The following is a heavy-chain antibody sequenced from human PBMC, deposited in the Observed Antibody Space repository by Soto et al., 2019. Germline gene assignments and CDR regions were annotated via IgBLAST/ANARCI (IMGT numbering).Heavy chain of an antibody. D-gene: IGHD4-17*01. V-gene: IGHV3-23*01. CDR3: AKVYCDYYHAFPM. CDR1: GFTFSRYA. Sequence: EEQLLESGGGLVQPGGSLRLSCAASGFTFSRYAMTWVRQAAGQGLEWVSTIISTGGTTYYADSVKGRFIISRDNSKNTLNLQMNSLRAEDTAVYYCAKVYCDYYHAFPMWGQGTMVTVSS. J-gene: IGHJ3*02. CDR2: IISTGGTT.